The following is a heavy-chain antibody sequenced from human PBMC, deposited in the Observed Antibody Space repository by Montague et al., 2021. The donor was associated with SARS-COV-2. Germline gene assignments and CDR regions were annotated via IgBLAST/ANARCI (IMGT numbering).Heavy chain of an antibody. J-gene: IGHJ4*01. D-gene: IGHD5-24*01. CDR1: GGSISSYY. CDR2: IYYSGST. CDR3: ARVFPRWLQFDPYFDY. Sequence: TRSLTCTVSGGSISSYYWSWIRQPPGKGLEWIGYIYYSGSTNYNPSLKSRVTISVDTSKNQFSLKLSSVTAADTAVYYCARVFPRWLQFDPYFDYWGQGTLVTVSS. V-gene: IGHV4-59*01.